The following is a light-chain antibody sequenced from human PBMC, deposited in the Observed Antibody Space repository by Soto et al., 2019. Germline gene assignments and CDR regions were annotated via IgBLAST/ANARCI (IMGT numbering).Light chain of an antibody. CDR3: QQGNTWPWT. J-gene: IGKJ1*01. V-gene: IGKV3-11*01. CDR2: AAS. Sequence: EIVFTTSPATLSLSPGARATLSCRASQSVGSSLAWYQQKLGQAPRLLIYAASDRATGIPGRFSGSGSGTDFTLIISSLEPEDFAFYYCQQGNTWPWTFGQGTKVDIK. CDR1: QSVGSS.